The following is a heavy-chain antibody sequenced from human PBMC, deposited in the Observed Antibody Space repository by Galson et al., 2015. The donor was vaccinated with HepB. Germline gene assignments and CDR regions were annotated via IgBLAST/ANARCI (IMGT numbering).Heavy chain of an antibody. V-gene: IGHV3-23*01. D-gene: IGHD3-10*01. CDR1: GFTFSSYA. Sequence: SLRLSCAASGFTFSSYAMSWDRQAPGKGLEWVSAISGSGGSTYYADSVKGRFTISRDNSKNTLYLQMNSLRAEDTAVYYCSKDRELYGSGSYYLDYWGQGTLVTVSS. CDR2: ISGSGGST. CDR3: SKDRELYGSGSYYLDY. J-gene: IGHJ4*02.